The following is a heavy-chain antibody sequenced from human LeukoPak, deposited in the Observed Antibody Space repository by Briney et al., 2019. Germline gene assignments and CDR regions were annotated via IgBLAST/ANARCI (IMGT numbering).Heavy chain of an antibody. J-gene: IGHJ3*02. V-gene: IGHV3-23*01. CDR1: GFTFYNYA. D-gene: IGHD1-1*01. Sequence: GGSLRLSCAASGFTFYNYALNWVRQAPGKGLEWVSAISGSGGSTYYADSVKGRFTISRDNSKNTLYLQMNSLRAEDTAVYYCAKHRTAFDIWGQGTMVTVSS. CDR3: AKHRTAFDI. CDR2: ISGSGGST.